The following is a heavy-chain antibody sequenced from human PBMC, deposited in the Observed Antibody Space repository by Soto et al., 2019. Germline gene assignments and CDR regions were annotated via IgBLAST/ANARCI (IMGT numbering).Heavy chain of an antibody. V-gene: IGHV1-2*02. Sequence: QVHLVQSGAEVKKPGASMKISCTASGYTLTSHHVHWVWQAPGRGLEWMGSINPANGVAQYTERFQGRVTMTRDTPTNTVYMELRGLTSDDTAVFYCARGGGVGVPGASAFDIWGQGTMVTVS. CDR2: INPANGVA. D-gene: IGHD3-3*01. CDR3: ARGGGVGVPGASAFDI. CDR1: GYTLTSHH. J-gene: IGHJ3*02.